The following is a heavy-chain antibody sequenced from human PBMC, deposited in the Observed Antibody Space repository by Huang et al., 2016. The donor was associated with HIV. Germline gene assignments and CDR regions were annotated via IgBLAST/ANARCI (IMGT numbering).Heavy chain of an antibody. CDR3: ARQLKVLVIGPGLDALDL. V-gene: IGHV4-39*01. Sequence: QLQLQESGPGLVNPSETLSLTCIVSGGSISTSDYFWGWIRQPPGKGLEWIGSIDYIGSTYYNPSLKSGVTVSADTSSNQFSLNMRSVTAADTAVYYCARQLKVLVIGPGLDALDLWGQGTMVTVAS. J-gene: IGHJ3*01. D-gene: IGHD3-9*01. CDR1: GGSISTSDYF. CDR2: IDYIGST.